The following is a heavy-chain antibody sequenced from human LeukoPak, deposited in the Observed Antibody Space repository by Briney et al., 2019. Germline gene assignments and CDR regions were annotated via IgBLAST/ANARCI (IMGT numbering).Heavy chain of an antibody. D-gene: IGHD5-24*01. CDR1: GGSFSGYY. J-gene: IGHJ4*02. V-gene: IGHV4-59*01. CDR3: ARGSRDGYNWDY. Sequence: SETLSLTCAVYGGSFSGYYWSWIRQPPGKGLEWIGHIYYSGSTNYNPSLKSRVTISVDTSKNQFSLKLSSVTAADTAVYYCARGSRDGYNWDYWGQGTLVTVSS. CDR2: IYYSGST.